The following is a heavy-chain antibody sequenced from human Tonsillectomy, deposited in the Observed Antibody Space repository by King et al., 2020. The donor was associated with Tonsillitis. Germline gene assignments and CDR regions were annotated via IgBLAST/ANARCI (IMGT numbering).Heavy chain of an antibody. CDR2: ISWNSGSI. CDR1: GFTFDDYA. J-gene: IGHJ6*02. Sequence: QLVQSGEGLVQPGRSLRLSCAASGFTFDDYAMHWVRQAPGKGLEWVSGISWNSGSIGYADSVKGRFTISRDNAKNSLYLQMNSLRAEDTALYYCAKDMTGPYDYVWGSYRYYYYYGMDVWGQGTTVTVSS. D-gene: IGHD3-16*02. V-gene: IGHV3-9*01. CDR3: AKDMTGPYDYVWGSYRYYYYYGMDV.